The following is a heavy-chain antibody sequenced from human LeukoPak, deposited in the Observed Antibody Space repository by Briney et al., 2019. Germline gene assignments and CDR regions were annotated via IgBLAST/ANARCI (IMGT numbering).Heavy chain of an antibody. V-gene: IGHV4-59*12. J-gene: IGHJ3*02. CDR2: IYNSGRT. Sequence: SETLSLTCTVSGGSISNYHWSWIRQPPGKGLEYIGYIYNSGRTFYNPSLKSRVTISADTSKNQFSLKLSSVTAADTAVYYCARTYYYDSSGYPPEYAFDIWGQGTMVTVSS. CDR1: GGSISNYH. CDR3: ARTYYYDSSGYPPEYAFDI. D-gene: IGHD3-22*01.